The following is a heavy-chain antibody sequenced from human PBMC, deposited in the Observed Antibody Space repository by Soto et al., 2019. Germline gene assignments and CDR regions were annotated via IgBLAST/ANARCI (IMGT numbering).Heavy chain of an antibody. D-gene: IGHD2-15*01. V-gene: IGHV4-30-4*08. CDR3: ATGSGYP. J-gene: IGHJ5*02. CDR1: GGSFSDDNYY. CDR2: IYYSGST. Sequence: SETLSLTCTVSGGSFSDDNYYWSWMRQPPGKGLEWIGYIYYSGSTSYNPSLQSRVSISIDRSEKQFSLKLSSVTPADTAVYYCATGSGYPWGQGTLVTVSS.